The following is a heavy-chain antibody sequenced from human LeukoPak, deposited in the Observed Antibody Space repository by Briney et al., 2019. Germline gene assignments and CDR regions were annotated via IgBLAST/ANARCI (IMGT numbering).Heavy chain of an antibody. V-gene: IGHV3-33*01. Sequence: GRSLRLSCAASGFTFSSYGMHWVRQAPGTGLEWVAVIWYDGSNKYYADSVKGRFTISRDNSKNTLYLQMNSLRAEDTAVYYCARDYGDGKNYFDYWGQGTLVTVSS. CDR1: GFTFSSYG. D-gene: IGHD4-17*01. CDR2: IWYDGSNK. CDR3: ARDYGDGKNYFDY. J-gene: IGHJ4*02.